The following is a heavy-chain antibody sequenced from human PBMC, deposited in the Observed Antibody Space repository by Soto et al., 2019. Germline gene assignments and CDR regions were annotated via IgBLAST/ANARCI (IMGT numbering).Heavy chain of an antibody. D-gene: IGHD3-22*01. Sequence: QVQLVQSGAEVKKPGASVKVSCKASGYTFTSYYMHWVRQAPGQGLEWMGIINPSGGSTSYAQKFRGRGTMTRDTSTSAVYMELSSRRSEDTAVYYCAREEARGDYYDSSGYYLYWGQGTLVTVSS. CDR1: GYTFTSYY. CDR3: AREEARGDYYDSSGYYLY. CDR2: INPSGGST. V-gene: IGHV1-46*01. J-gene: IGHJ4*02.